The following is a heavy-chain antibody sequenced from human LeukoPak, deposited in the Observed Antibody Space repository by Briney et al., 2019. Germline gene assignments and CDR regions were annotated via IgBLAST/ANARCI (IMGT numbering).Heavy chain of an antibody. V-gene: IGHV1-69*06. CDR1: GGTFSSYA. CDR2: TIPIFGTA. Sequence: EASVKVSCKASGGTFSSYAISWVRQAPGQGLEWMGGTIPIFGTANYAQKFQGRVTITADKSTSTAYMELSSLRSEDTAVYYCARAGPSLVSSYYYYYYMDVWGKGTTVTVSS. D-gene: IGHD6-13*01. CDR3: ARAGPSLVSSYYYYYYMDV. J-gene: IGHJ6*03.